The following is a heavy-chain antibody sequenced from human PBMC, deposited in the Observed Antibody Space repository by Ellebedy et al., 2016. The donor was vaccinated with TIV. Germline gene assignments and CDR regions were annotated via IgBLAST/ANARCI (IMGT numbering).Heavy chain of an antibody. Sequence: GGSLRLSCAASGFTFRSYKMNWVRQAPGKGLEWVSAISGSGGSTYYADSVKGRFTISRDNSKNTLYLQMNSLRAEDTAVYYCAKDRLGITMVRGVIGYFDYWGQGTLVTVSS. V-gene: IGHV3-23*01. CDR2: ISGSGGST. D-gene: IGHD3-10*01. CDR3: AKDRLGITMVRGVIGYFDY. CDR1: GFTFRSYK. J-gene: IGHJ4*02.